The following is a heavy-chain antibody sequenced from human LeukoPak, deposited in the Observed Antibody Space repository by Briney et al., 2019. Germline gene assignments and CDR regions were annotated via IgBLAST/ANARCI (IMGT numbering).Heavy chain of an antibody. CDR1: GGSISSYY. Sequence: SEALSLTCTVSGGSISSYYWSWIRQPPGKGLEWIGYIYYSGSTNYNPSLKSRVTISVDTSKNQFSLKLSSVTAADTAVYYCARATAASRIRGLWFDPWGQGTLVTVSS. CDR3: ARATAASRIRGLWFDP. V-gene: IGHV4-59*08. D-gene: IGHD6-13*01. CDR2: IYYSGST. J-gene: IGHJ5*02.